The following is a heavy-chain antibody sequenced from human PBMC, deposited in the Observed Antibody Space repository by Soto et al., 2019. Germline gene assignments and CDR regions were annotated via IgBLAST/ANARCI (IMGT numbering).Heavy chain of an antibody. D-gene: IGHD4-17*01. V-gene: IGHV3-33*08. CDR3: ARDTSGDPLYYFDY. Sequence: VQLVESGGGLVQPGGSLRLSCSASGFTFSSYGMHWVRQAPGKGLEWVAVIWYDGSNKYYADSVKGRFTISRDNSKNTLYLQMNSLRAEDTAVYYCARDTSGDPLYYFDYWGQGTLVTVSS. CDR2: IWYDGSNK. J-gene: IGHJ4*02. CDR1: GFTFSSYG.